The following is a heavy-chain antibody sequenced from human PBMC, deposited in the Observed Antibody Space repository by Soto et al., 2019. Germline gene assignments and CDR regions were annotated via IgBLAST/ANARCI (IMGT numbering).Heavy chain of an antibody. CDR2: ISSNGGST. CDR3: VKGAAARDYYYYYYMDV. Sequence: GGSLRLSCSASGFTFSSHAMHWVRQAPGKGLEYVSAISSNGGSTYYADSVKGRFTISRDNSKNTLYLQMSSLRAEDTAVYYCVKGAAARDYYYYYYMDVWGKGTTVTVSS. CDR1: GFTFSSHA. D-gene: IGHD6-13*01. J-gene: IGHJ6*03. V-gene: IGHV3-64D*09.